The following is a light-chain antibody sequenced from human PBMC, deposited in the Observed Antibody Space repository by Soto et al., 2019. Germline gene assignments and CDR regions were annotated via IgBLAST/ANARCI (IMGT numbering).Light chain of an antibody. Sequence: EIALTQSPATLSLSPGERATLSCRASQSISRYLAWYQQKPGQAPRLLIYDATNRATGIPARFSGSGSGTDFTLTISSLEPEDFAVYYCQQRNDWPPYTFGQGTKLEIK. CDR2: DAT. CDR1: QSISRY. V-gene: IGKV3-11*01. CDR3: QQRNDWPPYT. J-gene: IGKJ2*01.